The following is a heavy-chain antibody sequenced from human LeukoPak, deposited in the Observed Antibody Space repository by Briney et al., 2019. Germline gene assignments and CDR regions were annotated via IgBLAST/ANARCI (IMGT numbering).Heavy chain of an antibody. CDR2: IYYSGST. CDR3: ARGLGAY. D-gene: IGHD3-16*01. CDR1: GGSISSSSYY. Sequence: PSETLSLTCTVSGGSISSSSYYWGWIRQPPGKGLEWIGSIYYSGSTYYNPSLKSRVTISVDTSKNQSSLKLSSVTAADTAVYYCARGLGAYWGQGTLVTVSS. J-gene: IGHJ4*02. V-gene: IGHV4-39*07.